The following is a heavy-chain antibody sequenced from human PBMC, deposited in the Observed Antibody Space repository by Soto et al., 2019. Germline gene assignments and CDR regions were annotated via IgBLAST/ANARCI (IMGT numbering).Heavy chain of an antibody. Sequence: GGSLRLSCAASGFTFSSYAMHWVRQAPGKGLEWVAVISYDGSNKYYADSVKGRFTISRDNSKNTLYLQMNSLRAEDTAVYYCARDGYSSSPFDYWGQGTLVTSPQ. D-gene: IGHD6-13*01. V-gene: IGHV3-30-3*01. CDR1: GFTFSSYA. CDR2: ISYDGSNK. J-gene: IGHJ4*02. CDR3: ARDGYSSSPFDY.